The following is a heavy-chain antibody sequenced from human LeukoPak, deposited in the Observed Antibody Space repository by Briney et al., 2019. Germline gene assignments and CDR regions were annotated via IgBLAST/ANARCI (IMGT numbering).Heavy chain of an antibody. V-gene: IGHV1-2*02. D-gene: IGHD1/OR15-1a*01. Sequence: GASVKVSSKASGYTFTAYYMHWVRQAPGQGLEWMGWINPNSGGTNYAQKFQGRVTMTRDTSISTAYMELSRLRSDDTAVYCCARQQACDYWGQGTLVTVSS. J-gene: IGHJ4*02. CDR3: ARQQACDY. CDR1: GYTFTAYY. CDR2: INPNSGGT.